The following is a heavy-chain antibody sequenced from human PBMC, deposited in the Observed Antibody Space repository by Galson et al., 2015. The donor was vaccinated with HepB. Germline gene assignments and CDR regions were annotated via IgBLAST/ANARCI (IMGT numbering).Heavy chain of an antibody. CDR2: ISSSSSTI. J-gene: IGHJ6*02. V-gene: IGHV3-48*02. CDR1: GFTFSSYS. Sequence: SLRLSCAASGFTFSSYSMNWVRQAPGKGLEWVSYISSSSSTIYYADSVKGRFTISRDNAKNSLYLQMNSLRDEDTAVYYCARDAYVVRGVIYYYYGMDVWGQGTTVTVSS. CDR3: ARDAYVVRGVIYYYYGMDV. D-gene: IGHD3-10*01.